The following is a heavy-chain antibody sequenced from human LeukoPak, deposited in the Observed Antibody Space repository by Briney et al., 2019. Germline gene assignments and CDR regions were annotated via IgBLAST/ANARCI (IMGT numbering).Heavy chain of an antibody. V-gene: IGHV4-61*01. CDR2: IYYSGST. J-gene: IGHJ6*02. D-gene: IGHD6-13*01. CDR1: GGSVSSGSYY. CDR3: ARVTYTGYSIYGMDV. Sequence: SETLSLTCTVSGGSVSSGSYYWSWIRQPPGKGLEWIGYIYYSGSTNYNPSLKSRVTISVDTSKNQFSLKLSSVTAADTAVYYCARVTYTGYSIYGMDVWGQGTTVTVSS.